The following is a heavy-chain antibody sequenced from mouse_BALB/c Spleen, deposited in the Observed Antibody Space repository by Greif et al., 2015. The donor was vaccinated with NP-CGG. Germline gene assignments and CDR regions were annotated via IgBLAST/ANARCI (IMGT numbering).Heavy chain of an antibody. Sequence: EVMLVESGGGLVQPGGSMKLSCVASGFTFSNYLMNWVRQSPEKGLEWVAEIRLKSNNYATHYAESVKGRFTISRDDSKSSVYLQMNNLRAEDTGIYYCTTGFAYWGQGTLVTVSA. V-gene: IGHV6-6*02. CDR1: GFTFSNYL. J-gene: IGHJ3*01. CDR3: TTGFAY. CDR2: IRLKSNNYAT.